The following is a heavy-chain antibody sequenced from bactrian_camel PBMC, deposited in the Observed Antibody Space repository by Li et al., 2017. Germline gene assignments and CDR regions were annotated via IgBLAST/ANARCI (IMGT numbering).Heavy chain of an antibody. V-gene: IGHV3S6*01. D-gene: IGHD3*01. Sequence: HVQLVESGGGLVQPGGSLRLSCAASGFTFSDYWMYWVSQAPGKGLEWVSSIYVDGRVTYYADSVKGRFTISRDNAKNMQSLQMNSLQAEDTAVYYRAAIARTMVRTYWARGPRSPSP. CDR2: IYVDGRVT. CDR1: GFTFSDYW. J-gene: IGHJ4*01.